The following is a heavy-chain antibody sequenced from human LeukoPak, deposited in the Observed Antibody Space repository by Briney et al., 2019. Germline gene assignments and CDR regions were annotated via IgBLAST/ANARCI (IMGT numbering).Heavy chain of an antibody. V-gene: IGHV3-53*01. CDR3: ARATYYYDSSGYPIPEYFQH. J-gene: IGHJ1*01. Sequence: GGSLRLSCAASGFTVSSNYMSWVRQAPGKGLEWVSVIYSGGSTYYADSVKGRFTISRDNSKNTLYLQMNSLRAEDTAVYYCARATYYYDSSGYPIPEYFQHWGQGTLVTVSS. CDR2: IYSGGST. D-gene: IGHD3-22*01. CDR1: GFTVSSNY.